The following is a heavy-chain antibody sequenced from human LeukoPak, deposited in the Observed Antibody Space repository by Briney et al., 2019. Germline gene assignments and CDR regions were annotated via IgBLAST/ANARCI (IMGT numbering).Heavy chain of an antibody. Sequence: SQTLSLTCTVSGGSISSGDYYWSWTRQPPGKGLEWIGYIYYSGSTYYNPSLKSRVTISVDTSKNQFSLKLSSVTAADTAVYYCARDLTVVPAAMGWLDPWGQGTLVTVSS. D-gene: IGHD2-2*01. V-gene: IGHV4-30-4*08. CDR2: IYYSGST. CDR1: GGSISSGDYY. J-gene: IGHJ5*02. CDR3: ARDLTVVPAAMGWLDP.